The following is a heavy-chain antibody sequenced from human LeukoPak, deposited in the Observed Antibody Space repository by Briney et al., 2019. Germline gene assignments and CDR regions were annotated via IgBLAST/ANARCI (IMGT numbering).Heavy chain of an antibody. CDR1: GFTFSSYA. CDR3: ARERYTVTTRTYYFDY. V-gene: IGHV3-30-3*01. CDR2: ISYDGSNK. D-gene: IGHD4-17*01. Sequence: GGSLRLSCAASGFTFSSYAMHWVRQAPGKGLEWVAAISYDGSNKYYADSVKGRFTISRDNSKNTLYLQMNSLRAEDTAVYYCARERYTVTTRTYYFDYWGQGTLVTVSS. J-gene: IGHJ4*02.